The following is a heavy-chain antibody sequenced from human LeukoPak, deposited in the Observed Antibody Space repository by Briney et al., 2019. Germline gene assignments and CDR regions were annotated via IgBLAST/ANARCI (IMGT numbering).Heavy chain of an antibody. Sequence: SESLSLTCTVSGGSISSYYWSWIRQPPGKGLEWIGYIYYSGSTNYSPSLKSRVTMSVDKSKNQFSLNLSSVTAADTAVYYCARGIADPYSFDSWGQGNLVTVSS. V-gene: IGHV4-59*12. CDR1: GGSISSYY. CDR2: IYYSGST. CDR3: ARGIADPYSFDS. J-gene: IGHJ4*02. D-gene: IGHD6-13*01.